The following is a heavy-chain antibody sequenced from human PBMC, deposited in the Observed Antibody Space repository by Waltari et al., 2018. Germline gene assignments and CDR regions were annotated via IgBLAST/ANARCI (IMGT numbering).Heavy chain of an antibody. Sequence: VQLQESGPGLVKPSETLSLTCTVSGGSISSYYWSWIRQPPGKGLEWIGYIYYSGSTNYNPPLKSRVTISVDTSKNQFSLKLSSVTAADTAVYYCARNDILVVPAAIGPDYYYYGMDVWGQGTTVTVSS. CDR3: ARNDILVVPAAIGPDYYYYGMDV. CDR1: GGSISSYY. V-gene: IGHV4-59*01. CDR2: IYYSGST. D-gene: IGHD2-2*01. J-gene: IGHJ6*02.